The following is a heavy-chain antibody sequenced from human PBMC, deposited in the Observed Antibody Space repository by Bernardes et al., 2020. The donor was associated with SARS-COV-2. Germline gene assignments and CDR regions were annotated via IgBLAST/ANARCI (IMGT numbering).Heavy chain of an antibody. CDR2: ISSSGSTI. CDR3: ARDSIAVAGTGYYYGMDV. D-gene: IGHD6-19*01. CDR1: GFTFSDYY. J-gene: IGHJ6*02. Sequence: GGSLRLSCAASGFTFSDYYMSWIRQAPGKGLEWVSYISSSGSTIYYADSVKGRFTISRDNAKNSLYLQMNSLRAEDTAVYYCARDSIAVAGTGYYYGMDVWGQGTTVTVSS. V-gene: IGHV3-11*01.